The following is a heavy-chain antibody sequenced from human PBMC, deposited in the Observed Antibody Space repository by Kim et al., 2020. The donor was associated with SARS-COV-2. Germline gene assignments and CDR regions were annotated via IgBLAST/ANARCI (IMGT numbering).Heavy chain of an antibody. J-gene: IGHJ4*02. V-gene: IGHV3-30*02. D-gene: IGHD2-15*01. CDR3: AKDRRRYCSGGSCSYFDY. Sequence: KGRFTISRDNSKNTLYLQMNSLRAEDTAVYYCAKDRRRYCSGGSCSYFDYWGQGTLVTVSS.